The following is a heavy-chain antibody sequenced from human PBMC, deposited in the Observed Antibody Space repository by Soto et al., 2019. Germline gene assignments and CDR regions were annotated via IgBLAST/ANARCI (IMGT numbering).Heavy chain of an antibody. J-gene: IGHJ6*03. V-gene: IGHV3-64*01. D-gene: IGHD6-6*01. CDR1: GVTLRGYA. CDR2: ISSNGVGT. Sequence: TGGSLRLSCAASGVTLRGYAMDWVRQAPGKGLEYVSGISSNGVGTYYANSVQGRFTISRDNSKNTVYLQMGSLRPEDVAVYYCARRARPDFYYMDVWGKGTTVTVSS. CDR3: ARRARPDFYYMDV.